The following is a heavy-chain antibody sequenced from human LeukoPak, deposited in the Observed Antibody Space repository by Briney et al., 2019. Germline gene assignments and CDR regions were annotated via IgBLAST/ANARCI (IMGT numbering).Heavy chain of an antibody. J-gene: IGHJ2*01. D-gene: IGHD1-26*01. CDR2: INSDGSST. Sequence: GGSLRLSCAASGFTFSSYAMTWVRQAPGKGLVRVSRINSDGSSTSYADSVKGRFTISRDNAKNTLYLQMNSLRAEDTAVYYCAIDDCGIVVASWYFDLWGRGTLVTVSS. CDR1: GFTFSSYA. V-gene: IGHV3-74*01. CDR3: AIDDCGIVVASWYFDL.